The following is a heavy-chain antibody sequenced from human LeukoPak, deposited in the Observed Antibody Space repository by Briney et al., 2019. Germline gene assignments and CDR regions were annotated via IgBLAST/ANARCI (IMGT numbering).Heavy chain of an antibody. Sequence: TGGSLRLSCAASGFTFSSYWMSWVRQAPGKGLEWVANIKEDGSEKYYVDSVKGRFTISRDNAKNSLYLQMNSLRAEDTAVYYCARDSSGYRIDAVFDIWGQGTMVTVSS. J-gene: IGHJ3*02. CDR2: IKEDGSEK. D-gene: IGHD3-22*01. CDR3: ARDSSGYRIDAVFDI. CDR1: GFTFSSYW. V-gene: IGHV3-7*01.